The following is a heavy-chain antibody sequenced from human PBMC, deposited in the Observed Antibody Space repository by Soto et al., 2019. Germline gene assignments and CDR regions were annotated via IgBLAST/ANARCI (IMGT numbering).Heavy chain of an antibody. J-gene: IGHJ4*02. Sequence: QVQLVQSGPEVKKPGASVKVSCKTSGYTFTSYGISWVRQAPGQGLEWMGWISTYKGNTNYAQKFQGRLTMTTDTSTSTASMELRSLRSDDTAVYYCATRSPAFDYWGQGTLVTVSS. CDR2: ISTYKGNT. CDR3: ATRSPAFDY. CDR1: GYTFTSYG. V-gene: IGHV1-18*01.